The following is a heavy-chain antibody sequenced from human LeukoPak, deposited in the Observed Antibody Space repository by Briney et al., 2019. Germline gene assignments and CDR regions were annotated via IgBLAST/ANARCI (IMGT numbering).Heavy chain of an antibody. Sequence: KPGGSLRLSCAASRFILSNAWMIWVRQAPGKGLEWVGRRISKTEHGITDYATPVKGRFTIPRDEPTNTLYLQMNSLKTEYTAVYYCTTDPNYGDSNWFAPWGQGTLVTVSS. V-gene: IGHV3-15*01. CDR2: RISKTEHGIT. D-gene: IGHD4-17*01. CDR3: TTDPNYGDSNWFAP. J-gene: IGHJ5*02. CDR1: RFILSNAW.